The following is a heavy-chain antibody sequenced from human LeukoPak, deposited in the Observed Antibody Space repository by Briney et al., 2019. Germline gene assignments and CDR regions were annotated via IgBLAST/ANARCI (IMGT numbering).Heavy chain of an antibody. CDR2: IRYDGSNK. Sequence: AGGSLRLSCAASGFTFSSYGMHWVRQAPGKGLEWVAFIRYDGSNKYYADSVKGRFTISRDNSKNTLYLQMNSLRAEDTAVYYCAKWSVRGVIKITASDYWGQGTLVTVSS. V-gene: IGHV3-30*02. J-gene: IGHJ4*02. CDR1: GFTFSSYG. D-gene: IGHD3-10*02. CDR3: AKWSVRGVIKITASDY.